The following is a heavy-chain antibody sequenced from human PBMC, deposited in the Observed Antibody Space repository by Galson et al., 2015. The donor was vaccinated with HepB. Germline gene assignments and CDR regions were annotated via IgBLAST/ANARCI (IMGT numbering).Heavy chain of an antibody. D-gene: IGHD3-16*01. V-gene: IGHV1-18*04. CDR2: ISAYNGNT. Sequence: SVKVSCKASGYTFTSYGISWVRQAPGQGLEWMGWISAYNGNTNYEQKLQGRVTMTTDTSTSTAYMELRSLRSDDTAVYYCARDRGGRHALRPGYWGQGTLVTVSS. CDR1: GYTFTSYG. J-gene: IGHJ4*02. CDR3: ARDRGGRHALRPGY.